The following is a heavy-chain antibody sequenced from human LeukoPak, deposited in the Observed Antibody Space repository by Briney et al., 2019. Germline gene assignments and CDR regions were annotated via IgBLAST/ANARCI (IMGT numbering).Heavy chain of an antibody. D-gene: IGHD3-22*01. CDR2: ISGSGGST. CDR1: GFTFSSYA. Sequence: HPGVSLRLSSAASGFTFSSYAMSWVRQAPGKGLEWASAISGSGGSTYYADSVKGRFTISRDNSKNTLYLQMNSLRAEDTAVYYCAKDWEYYYDSSGYYHGDYWGQGTLVTVSS. J-gene: IGHJ4*02. CDR3: AKDWEYYYDSSGYYHGDY. V-gene: IGHV3-23*01.